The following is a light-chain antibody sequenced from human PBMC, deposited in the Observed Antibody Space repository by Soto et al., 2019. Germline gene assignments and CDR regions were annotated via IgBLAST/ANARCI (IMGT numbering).Light chain of an antibody. Sequence: DIVLTQTPGNLAMSPWERATLSSSASQSVTSTHLAWYQQKPGQAPRLLIYGASSRATGIPDRFSGSGSGTDFTLTISGLEPEEFAVYYCQQYGNSRGTVGKGNKVAI. J-gene: IGKJ1*01. CDR2: GAS. CDR3: QQYGNSRGT. CDR1: QSVTSTH. V-gene: IGKV3-20*01.